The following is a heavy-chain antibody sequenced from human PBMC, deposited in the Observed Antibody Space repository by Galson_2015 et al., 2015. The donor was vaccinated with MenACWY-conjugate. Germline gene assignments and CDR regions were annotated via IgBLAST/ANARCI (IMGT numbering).Heavy chain of an antibody. CDR1: RGTLRRFA. J-gene: IGHJ6*03. D-gene: IGHD2-21*01. Sequence: SVKVSCKAPRGTLRRFAISWVRQAPGQGLEWMGGVIPVFETTTYAPKFQGRVSITADESTSMAYMEMRSLRADDTAMYHCVRGSLSIVTTDHHYYMDVWGTGTTVTVSS. CDR3: VRGSLSIVTTDHHYYMDV. V-gene: IGHV1-69*13. CDR2: VIPVFETT.